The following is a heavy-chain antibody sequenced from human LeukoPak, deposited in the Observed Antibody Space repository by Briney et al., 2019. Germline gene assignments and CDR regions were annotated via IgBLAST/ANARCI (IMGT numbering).Heavy chain of an antibody. D-gene: IGHD6-6*01. V-gene: IGHV3-21*01. J-gene: IGHJ4*02. Sequence: GGSLRLSCAASGFSFSNYNMNWVRQAPGKGLEWVSSITSSSTYIYYADSVKGRFTISRDNAKNSLYLQLDSLRAEDTAVYYCARDSQQLVLPDYWGQGTLVTVSS. CDR1: GFSFSNYN. CDR3: ARDSQQLVLPDY. CDR2: ITSSSTYI.